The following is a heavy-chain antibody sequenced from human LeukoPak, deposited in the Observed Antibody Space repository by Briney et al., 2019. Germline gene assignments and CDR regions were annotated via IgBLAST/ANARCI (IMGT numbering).Heavy chain of an antibody. V-gene: IGHV1-8*01. J-gene: IGHJ4*02. D-gene: IGHD6-19*01. CDR2: MNPNSGNT. CDR3: ATGGSGWVPLYY. CDR1: GYTFTSYD. Sequence: ASVKVSCKASGYTFTSYDINWVRQATGQGLEWMGWMNPNSGNTGYAQKFQGRVTMTRNTSISTAYMELSSLRSEDTAVYYCATGGSGWVPLYYWGQGTLVTVSS.